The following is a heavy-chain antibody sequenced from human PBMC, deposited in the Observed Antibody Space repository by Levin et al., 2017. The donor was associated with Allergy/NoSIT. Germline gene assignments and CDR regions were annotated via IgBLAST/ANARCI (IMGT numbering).Heavy chain of an antibody. Sequence: SETLSLTCTVSGGSISPFYWSCIRQPPGRGLEWIGYIFYNGSANSNPSLKNRVAISIDTSKNQFSLKLSPVPAADTAVDYCARGGGNRPWFDPWGQGTLVTVSS. V-gene: IGHV4-59*12. CDR1: GGSISPFY. CDR3: ARGGGNRPWFDP. D-gene: IGHD3-16*01. J-gene: IGHJ5*02. CDR2: IFYNGSA.